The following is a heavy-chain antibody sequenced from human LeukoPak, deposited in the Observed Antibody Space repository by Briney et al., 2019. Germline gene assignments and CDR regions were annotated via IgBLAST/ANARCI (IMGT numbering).Heavy chain of an antibody. J-gene: IGHJ3*02. CDR2: IYSGGIT. CDR3: ARDGYYDSSGYRKHDGFDI. D-gene: IGHD3-22*01. V-gene: IGHV3-66*01. Sequence: GGSLRLSCAAAGFTVSTNYMSWVRQAPGKGLEWVSLIYSGGITQYADSVKGRFTISRDNSKNTLYLQMTSLRAEDTAVYHCARDGYYDSSGYRKHDGFDIWGQGTLVTVSS. CDR1: GFTVSTNY.